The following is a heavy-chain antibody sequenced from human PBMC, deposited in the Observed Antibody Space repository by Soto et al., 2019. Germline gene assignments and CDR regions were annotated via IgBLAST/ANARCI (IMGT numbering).Heavy chain of an antibody. CDR1: GFTFSSYA. V-gene: IGHV3-30-3*01. CDR3: ARDGNPQRGNYYYYGMDV. J-gene: IGHJ6*02. D-gene: IGHD1-26*01. CDR2: ISYDGSNK. Sequence: GGSLRLSCAASGFTFSSYAMHWVRQAPGKGLEWVAVISYDGSNKYYADSVKGRFTISRDNSKNTLYLQMNSLRAEDTAVYYCARDGNPQRGNYYYYGMDVWGQGTTVTVSS.